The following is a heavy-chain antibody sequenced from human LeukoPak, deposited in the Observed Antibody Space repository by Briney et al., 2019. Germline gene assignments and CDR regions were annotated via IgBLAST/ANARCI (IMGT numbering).Heavy chain of an antibody. J-gene: IGHJ5*02. D-gene: IGHD3-10*01. V-gene: IGHV4-34*01. Sequence: SETLSLTCAVYGGSFSGYYWSWIRQPPGKGLEWIGEINHSGSTNYNPSLKSRVTISIDTSKNQFPLKLSSVTAADTAVYYCASGYGSGSQYNWFDPWGQGTLVTVSS. CDR2: INHSGST. CDR3: ASGYGSGSQYNWFDP. CDR1: GGSFSGYY.